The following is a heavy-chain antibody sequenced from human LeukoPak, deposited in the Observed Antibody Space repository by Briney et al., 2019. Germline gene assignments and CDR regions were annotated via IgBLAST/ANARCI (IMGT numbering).Heavy chain of an antibody. J-gene: IGHJ3*02. CDR1: GFTFSGYA. CDR2: ISYDGSNK. D-gene: IGHD1-26*01. CDR3: AREWELRLKAFDS. V-gene: IGHV3-30-3*01. Sequence: GGSLRLSCAASGFTFSGYAMHWVLQAPGKGLEWVAVISYDGSNKYYADSVKGRFTISRDNSKNTLYLQMNSLRAEDTAVYFCAREWELRLKAFDSWGQGTMVTVSS.